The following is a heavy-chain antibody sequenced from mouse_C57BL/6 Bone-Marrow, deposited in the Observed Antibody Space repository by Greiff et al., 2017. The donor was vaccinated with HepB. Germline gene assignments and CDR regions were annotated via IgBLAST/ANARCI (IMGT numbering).Heavy chain of an antibody. Sequence: QLQQSGPELVKPGDSVKISCKASGYSFTGYFMNWVMQSHGKSLEWIGRINPYNGDTFYNQKFKGKATLTVDKSSSTAHMELRSLTSEDSAVYYCARPYYYGSSYFDYWGQGTTLTVSS. CDR1: GYSFTGYF. CDR2: INPYNGDT. V-gene: IGHV1-20*01. CDR3: ARPYYYGSSYFDY. D-gene: IGHD1-1*01. J-gene: IGHJ2*01.